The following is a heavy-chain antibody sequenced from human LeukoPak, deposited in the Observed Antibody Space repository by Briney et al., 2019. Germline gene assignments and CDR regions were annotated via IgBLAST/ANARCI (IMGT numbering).Heavy chain of an antibody. J-gene: IGHJ4*02. Sequence: ASVKVSCKASGGTFSSYAISWVRQAPGQGLEWMGWISAYNGNTNYAQKLQGRVTMTTDTSTSTAYMELRSLRSDDTAVYYCARDMDDILTGYYLVAGGFDYWGQGTLVTVSS. D-gene: IGHD3-9*01. CDR2: ISAYNGNT. CDR1: GGTFSSYA. V-gene: IGHV1-18*01. CDR3: ARDMDDILTGYYLVAGGFDY.